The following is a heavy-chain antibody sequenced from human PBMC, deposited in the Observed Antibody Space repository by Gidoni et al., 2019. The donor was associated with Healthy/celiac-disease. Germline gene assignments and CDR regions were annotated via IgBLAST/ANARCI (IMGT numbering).Heavy chain of an antibody. Sequence: EVQLVESGGGLVKTGGSLRLSCAASGFTFSNDWMSWVRQAPGKGLAWVGRIKSKTDGGTTDYAAPVKGRFTISRDDSKNTLYLKMNSLKTEDTAVYYCTTTYYYDSSGYGGGAFDIWGQGTMVTVSS. J-gene: IGHJ3*02. V-gene: IGHV3-15*01. CDR2: IKSKTDGGTT. CDR3: TTTYYYDSSGYGGGAFDI. D-gene: IGHD3-22*01. CDR1: GFTFSNDW.